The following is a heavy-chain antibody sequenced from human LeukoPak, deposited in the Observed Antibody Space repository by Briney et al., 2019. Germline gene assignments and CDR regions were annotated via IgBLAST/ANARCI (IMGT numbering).Heavy chain of an antibody. CDR2: INPNSGGT. CDR1: GYTFTGYY. D-gene: IGHD3-22*01. V-gene: IGHV1-2*02. J-gene: IGHJ4*02. Sequence: ASVKVSCKASGYTFTGYYMRWVRQAPGQGLEWMGWINPNSGGTNYAQKFQGRVTMTRDTSISTAYMELSRLGSDDTAVYYCAKGAHYHDSSEGFDYWGQGTLVSVSS. CDR3: AKGAHYHDSSEGFDY.